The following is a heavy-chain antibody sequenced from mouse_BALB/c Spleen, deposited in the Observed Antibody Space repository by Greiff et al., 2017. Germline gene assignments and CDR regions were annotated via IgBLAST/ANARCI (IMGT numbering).Heavy chain of an antibody. CDR2: INPSTGYT. CDR3: ARSGVTTVVEGAMDY. J-gene: IGHJ4*01. CDR1: GYTFTSYW. Sequence: QVQLQQSGAELAKPGASVKMSCKASGYTFTSYWMHWVKQRPGQGLEWIGYINPSTGYTEYNQKFKDKATLTADKSSSTAYMQLSSLTSEDSAVYYCARSGVTTVVEGAMDYWGQGTSVTVSS. V-gene: IGHV1-7*01. D-gene: IGHD1-1*01.